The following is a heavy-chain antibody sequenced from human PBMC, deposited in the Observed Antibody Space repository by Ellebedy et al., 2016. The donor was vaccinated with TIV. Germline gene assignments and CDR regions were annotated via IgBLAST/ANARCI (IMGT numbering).Heavy chain of an antibody. Sequence: ASVKVSCKASGYTFRIYGISWVRQAPGQGLEWMGWISTYSGDTSYAQKVQGRVTMTTDTSTSTAYMELRSLRADDTAVYYCARRVGLDYWGQGTLVTVSS. CDR3: ARRVGLDY. CDR2: ISTYSGDT. CDR1: GYTFRIYG. D-gene: IGHD1-26*01. V-gene: IGHV1-18*04. J-gene: IGHJ4*02.